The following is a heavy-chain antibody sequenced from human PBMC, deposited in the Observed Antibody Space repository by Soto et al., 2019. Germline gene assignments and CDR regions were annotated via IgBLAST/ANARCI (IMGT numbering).Heavy chain of an antibody. Sequence: PSETLSLTCTVSGGSISSSSYYWGWIRQPPGKGLEWIGSIYYSGSTYYNPSLKSRVTIAVDTSKNQFSLKLSSVTAADTAVYYCARQYYDFWSGLYYYYYYMDVWGKGTTVTVSS. CDR2: IYYSGST. J-gene: IGHJ6*03. CDR1: GGSISSSSYY. CDR3: ARQYYDFWSGLYYYYYYMDV. D-gene: IGHD3-3*01. V-gene: IGHV4-39*01.